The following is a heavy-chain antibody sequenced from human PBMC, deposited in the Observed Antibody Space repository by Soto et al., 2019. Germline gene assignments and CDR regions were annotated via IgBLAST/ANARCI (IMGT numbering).Heavy chain of an antibody. V-gene: IGHV3-33*01. Sequence: SLRLSCAASGFTFSSYGMHWVRQAPGKGLEWVAVIWYDGSNKYYADSVKGRFTISRDNSKNTLYLQMNSLRAEDTAVYYCARGGITMIVVDPDAFDIWGQGTMVTVSS. CDR3: ARGGITMIVVDPDAFDI. CDR1: GFTFSSYG. J-gene: IGHJ3*02. CDR2: IWYDGSNK. D-gene: IGHD3-22*01.